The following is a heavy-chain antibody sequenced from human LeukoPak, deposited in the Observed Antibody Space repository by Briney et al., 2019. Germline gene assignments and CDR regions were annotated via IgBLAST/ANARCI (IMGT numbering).Heavy chain of an antibody. CDR2: MYYSGST. J-gene: IGHJ4*02. CDR3: ARHAGSGWDRGFDY. Sequence: SETLSLTCIVSGGSISSSSYYWGWIRPPPGKGLVWVGSMYYSGSTYCNPSLKSRVTISVDTSKNQFSLKLSSVTAADTAVYYCARHAGSGWDRGFDYWGQGTLVTVSS. D-gene: IGHD6-19*01. V-gene: IGHV4-39*01. CDR1: GGSISSSSYY.